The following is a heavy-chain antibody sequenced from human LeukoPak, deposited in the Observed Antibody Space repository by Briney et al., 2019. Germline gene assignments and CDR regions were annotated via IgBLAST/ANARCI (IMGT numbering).Heavy chain of an antibody. J-gene: IGHJ3*02. D-gene: IGHD3-22*01. CDR2: INPINGGT. CDR3: ARDQTYYYDSSGSSDHDAFDI. V-gene: IGHV1-2*02. Sequence: GASVKVSCKASGYTFTGYYMHWGRQAPGQFLEWMGWINPINGGTNYAQKFQGRVTMTRDTSISTAYMELSRLRSDDTAVYYCARDQTYYYDSSGSSDHDAFDIWGQGTMVTVSS. CDR1: GYTFTGYY.